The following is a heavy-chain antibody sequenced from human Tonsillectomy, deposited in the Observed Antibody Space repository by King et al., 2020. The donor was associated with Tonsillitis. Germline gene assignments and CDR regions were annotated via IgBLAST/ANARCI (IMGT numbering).Heavy chain of an antibody. V-gene: IGHV5-10-1*01. CDR1: GYSFTSYW. Sequence: QLVQSGAEVKKPGESLRISCKGSGYSFTSYWISWVRQMPGKGLEWMGRIDPSDSFTNYSPSFQGHVTISADKSISTAYLQWGSLKASDTAMYYCARLDTPSFYYYNYMDVWGKGTTVTVSS. CDR2: IDPSDSFT. CDR3: ARLDTPSFYYYNYMDV. D-gene: IGHD5-18*01. J-gene: IGHJ6*03.